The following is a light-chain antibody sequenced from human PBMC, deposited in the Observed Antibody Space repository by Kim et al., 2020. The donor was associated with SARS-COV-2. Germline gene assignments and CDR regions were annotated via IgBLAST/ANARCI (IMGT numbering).Light chain of an antibody. CDR1: ESVTSN. Sequence: SQGERATLSCRASESVTSNLALYQQKPGQAPRLLIYGASIRATGIPDRFSGSGSGTEFTLTISSLQSEDFALYYCQQYNRWPPYIFGQGTKLEI. V-gene: IGKV3-15*01. CDR3: QQYNRWPPYI. CDR2: GAS. J-gene: IGKJ2*01.